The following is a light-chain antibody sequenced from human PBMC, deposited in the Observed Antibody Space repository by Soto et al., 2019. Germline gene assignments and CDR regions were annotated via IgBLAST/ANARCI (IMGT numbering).Light chain of an antibody. CDR2: YVD. J-gene: IGLJ1*01. CDR3: FSYADGSIYV. Sequence: QSALTQPASVSGSPGQSITISCTGTSRDVGAYDYVSWYLQYPDKAPQLLIYYVDHRPSGVSSRFSGSKSGNTASLTISGLKAEDEGDYYCFSYADGSIYVFGTGTKVTVL. CDR1: SRDVGAYDY. V-gene: IGLV2-14*03.